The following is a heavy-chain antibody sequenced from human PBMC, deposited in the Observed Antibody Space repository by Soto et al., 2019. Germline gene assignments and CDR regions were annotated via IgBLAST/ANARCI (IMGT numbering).Heavy chain of an antibody. D-gene: IGHD4-17*01. CDR3: AKDPSPGPYGDRTEYFQH. CDR1: GFTISSYA. Sequence: EVQLLESGGGLVQPGGSLRLSCAASGFTISSYAMSWVRQAPGKGLEWVSAISGSGGSTYYADSVKGRFTISRDNSKNTLYLQMNSLRAEDTAVYYCAKDPSPGPYGDRTEYFQHWGQGTLVTVSS. CDR2: ISGSGGST. J-gene: IGHJ1*01. V-gene: IGHV3-23*01.